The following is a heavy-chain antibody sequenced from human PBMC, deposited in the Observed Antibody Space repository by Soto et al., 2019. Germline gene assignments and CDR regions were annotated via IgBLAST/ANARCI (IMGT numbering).Heavy chain of an antibody. Sequence: GGSLRLSCAASGFTFSSYSMNWVRQAPGKGLEWVSSISSSSSYIYYADSVKGRFTISRDNAKNSLYLQMNSLRAEDTAVYYFARQGTTVTSGYYYYYMDVWGKGTTVTVSS. J-gene: IGHJ6*03. CDR1: GFTFSSYS. V-gene: IGHV3-21*01. D-gene: IGHD4-17*01. CDR2: ISSSSSYI. CDR3: ARQGTTVTSGYYYYYMDV.